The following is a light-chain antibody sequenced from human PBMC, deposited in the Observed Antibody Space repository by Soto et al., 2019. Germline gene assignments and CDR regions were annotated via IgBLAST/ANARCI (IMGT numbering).Light chain of an antibody. CDR1: QTVNSIY. Sequence: ELVLTQSPGTLSLSPGQRATLSPTPSQTVNSIYLAWYQQKPGQAPRLLIYGASSRATGIPDRFSGSGSGTDFTLTISRLEPEDFAVYYCQQYGSSPLTFGQGTRLEIK. V-gene: IGKV3-20*01. CDR2: GAS. CDR3: QQYGSSPLT. J-gene: IGKJ5*01.